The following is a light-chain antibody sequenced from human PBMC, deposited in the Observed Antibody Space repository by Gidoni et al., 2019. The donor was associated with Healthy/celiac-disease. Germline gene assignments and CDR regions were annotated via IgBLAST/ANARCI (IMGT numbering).Light chain of an antibody. Sequence: QSALTQPVSVSGSPGQSITISCTGTSSDVGGYNYVSWYQQHPGKAPKRMIYDVSNRPSGVSNRFSGSKSGNTASLTISGLQAEDEADYYCSSYTSSSTLVFGTGTKVTVL. CDR2: DVS. V-gene: IGLV2-14*03. CDR3: SSYTSSSTLV. J-gene: IGLJ1*01. CDR1: SSDVGGYNY.